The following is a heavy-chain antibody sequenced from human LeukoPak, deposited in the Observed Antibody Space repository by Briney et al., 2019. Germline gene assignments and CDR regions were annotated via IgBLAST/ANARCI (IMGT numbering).Heavy chain of an antibody. V-gene: IGHV3-74*01. J-gene: IGHJ4*02. CDR3: ARARWSSTGWFLGY. Sequence: GGSLRLSCAASGFTFSSYWMHWVRQAPGKGLVWVSRVNPQGSDTSYTGSVKGRFTISRDNAKDSLHLQMDNLRAEDTAVYYCARARWSSTGWFLGYWGQGTLVAVSS. CDR2: VNPQGSDT. CDR1: GFTFSSYW. D-gene: IGHD6-19*01.